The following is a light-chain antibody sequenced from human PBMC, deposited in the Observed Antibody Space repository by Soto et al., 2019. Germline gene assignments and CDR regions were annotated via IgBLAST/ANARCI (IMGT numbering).Light chain of an antibody. CDR2: GAS. V-gene: IGKV3-15*01. J-gene: IGKJ1*01. CDR3: QQYNNWPQT. CDR1: QSVSSN. Sequence: EIVMTQSPATLSVSPGERATLSCSARQSVSSNLAWYQQKPGQAPRLLIYGASTRATGIPARFSGSGSGTEFTLTISSLQSEDFAVYYCQQYNNWPQTFGQGTKVEIK.